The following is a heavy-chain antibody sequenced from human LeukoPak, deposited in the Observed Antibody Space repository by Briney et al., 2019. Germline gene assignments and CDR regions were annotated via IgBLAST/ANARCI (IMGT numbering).Heavy chain of an antibody. J-gene: IGHJ4*02. D-gene: IGHD2-15*01. CDR2: ISYDGSNK. V-gene: IGHV3-33*05. Sequence: GGSLRLSCAASGFTFSSFGMHWVRQAPGKGLEWVAVISYDGSNKYYADSVKGRFTISRDNSKNTLYLQMNSLRAEDTAVYYCASRVLYYFDYWGQGTLVTVSS. CDR1: GFTFSSFG. CDR3: ASRVLYYFDY.